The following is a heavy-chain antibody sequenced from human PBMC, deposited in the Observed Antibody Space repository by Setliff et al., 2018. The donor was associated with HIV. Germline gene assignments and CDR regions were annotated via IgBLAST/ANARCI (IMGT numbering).Heavy chain of an antibody. D-gene: IGHD2-2*01. Sequence: GGSLRLSCAASGFAFVDFAMTWVRQRPGKGLEWVSYINWNGGRTDFADSVKGRFTISRDNVERYVFLEMNNLRPEDTALYYCTRSHSTRDAFDIWGQGTMVTVSS. CDR1: GFAFVDFA. CDR3: TRSHSTRDAFDI. CDR2: INWNGGRT. V-gene: IGHV3-20*04. J-gene: IGHJ3*02.